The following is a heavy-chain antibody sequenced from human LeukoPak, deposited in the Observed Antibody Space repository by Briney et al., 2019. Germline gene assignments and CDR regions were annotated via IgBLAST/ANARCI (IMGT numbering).Heavy chain of an antibody. Sequence: SETLSLTCTVSGGSISSSSYYWSWIRQPPGKGLEWIGYIYYSGSTNYNPSLKSRVTISVDTSKNQFSLKLSSVTAADTAVYYCARGGKFFDAFDIWGQGTMVTVSS. J-gene: IGHJ3*02. D-gene: IGHD3-16*01. V-gene: IGHV4-61*01. CDR3: ARGGKFFDAFDI. CDR2: IYYSGST. CDR1: GGSISSSSYY.